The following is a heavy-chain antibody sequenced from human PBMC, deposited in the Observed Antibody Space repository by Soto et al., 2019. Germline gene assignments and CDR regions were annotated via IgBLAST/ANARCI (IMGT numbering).Heavy chain of an antibody. D-gene: IGHD3-22*01. V-gene: IGHV3-23*01. Sequence: GGSLRLSCAASGFTFSNYAMTWVRQAPGKGLEWVSTISGGGDSSHYSDSVKGRFTISRDNSENTLFLQLNTLRAEDSALYYCAKGIGYWLFYGMDVWGQGTTVTVSS. CDR2: ISGGGDSS. J-gene: IGHJ6*02. CDR1: GFTFSNYA. CDR3: AKGIGYWLFYGMDV.